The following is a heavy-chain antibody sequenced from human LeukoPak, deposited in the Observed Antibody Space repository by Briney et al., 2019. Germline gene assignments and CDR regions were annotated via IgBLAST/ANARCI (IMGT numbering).Heavy chain of an antibody. D-gene: IGHD2-2*01. V-gene: IGHV3-11*06. Sequence: GGSLRLPCAPSGFTYSEYSMLWPRQAPGKGLEWISYVGNSSGNTKYADSVKGRYTISGDKAKNSLYLQMNSLRVEDTAVYYCARDTKYAFDNWGQGTLVTVSS. CDR3: ARDTKYAFDN. J-gene: IGHJ4*02. CDR1: GFTYSEYS. CDR2: VGNSSGNT.